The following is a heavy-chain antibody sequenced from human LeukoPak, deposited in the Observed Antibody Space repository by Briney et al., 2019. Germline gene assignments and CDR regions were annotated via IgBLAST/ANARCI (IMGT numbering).Heavy chain of an antibody. Sequence: QTGGSLRLSCAASGFTFGSYEMNWVRQAPGKGLEWVSYISSSGSTIYYADSVKGRFTISRDNAKNSLYLQTNSLRAEDTAVYYCARVTRGYSYGVDYWGQGTLVTVSS. V-gene: IGHV3-48*03. CDR1: GFTFGSYE. D-gene: IGHD5-18*01. J-gene: IGHJ4*02. CDR2: ISSSGSTI. CDR3: ARVTRGYSYGVDY.